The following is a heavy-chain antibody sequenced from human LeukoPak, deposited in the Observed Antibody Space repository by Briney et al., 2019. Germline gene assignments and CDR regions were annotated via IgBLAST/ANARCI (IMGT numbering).Heavy chain of an antibody. Sequence: SLLLSCPTSQFTFSSYRMNWLRQAPGKGLDWVSSISSSSSYIYYADSVKGRFTISRDNAKNSLYLQMNSLRAEDTAVYYCASCSGGSCYLDYWGQGTLVTVSS. J-gene: IGHJ4*02. V-gene: IGHV3-21*01. D-gene: IGHD2-15*01. CDR2: ISSSSSYI. CDR3: ASCSGGSCYLDY. CDR1: QFTFSSYR.